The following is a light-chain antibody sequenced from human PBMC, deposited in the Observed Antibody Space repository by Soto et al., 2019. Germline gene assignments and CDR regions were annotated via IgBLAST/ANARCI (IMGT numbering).Light chain of an antibody. J-gene: IGKJ5*01. CDR2: DAS. CDR1: QSVSSN. CDR3: QEYNNWIT. V-gene: IGKV3-15*01. Sequence: EIVMTQSPATLSVSPGERATLSCRASQSVSSNLAWYQQRPGQSPRLLIYDASTRATAIPARFSGSGSGTEFTLTISSLQSEDFAVYYCQEYNNWITFGQGTRLEIK.